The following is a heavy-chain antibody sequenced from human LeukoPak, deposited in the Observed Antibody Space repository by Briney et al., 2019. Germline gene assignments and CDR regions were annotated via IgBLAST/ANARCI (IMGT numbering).Heavy chain of an antibody. CDR2: ISTYNGNT. V-gene: IGHV1-18*01. Sequence: ASVKVSCKASGYTFTSYGISWVRQAPGQGLEWVGWISTYNGNTFYAQKFEGRVTMTTDTSTNTVYMDLRSLRSDDTAVYYCARDLEHCRNIICPNSAYWGQGTLVTVSS. CDR3: ARDLEHCRNIICPNSAY. D-gene: IGHD2/OR15-2a*01. CDR1: GYTFTSYG. J-gene: IGHJ4*02.